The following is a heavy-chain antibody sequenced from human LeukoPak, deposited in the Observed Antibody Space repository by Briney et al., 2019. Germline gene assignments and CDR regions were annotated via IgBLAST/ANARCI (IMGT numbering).Heavy chain of an antibody. CDR2: ISGTGGAT. J-gene: IGHJ5*01. CDR1: EFSFGNYA. V-gene: IGHV3-23*01. D-gene: IGHD2-21*01. Sequence: GGSLRLSCVASEFSFGNYAMSWVRQAPGKGLQWVSQISGTGGATWYAGFARDRFTISRDNSKKTLYLQMSGLRVEDTAMYYCVKDPRDTYGTNWFVSWGQGTLLIVSS. CDR3: VKDPRDTYGTNWFVS.